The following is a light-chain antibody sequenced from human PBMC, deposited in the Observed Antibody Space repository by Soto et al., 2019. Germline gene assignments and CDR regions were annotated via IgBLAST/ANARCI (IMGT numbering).Light chain of an antibody. CDR1: SSDVGGYNY. CDR2: EVI. CDR3: SSYTGSSINTVV. J-gene: IGLJ2*01. V-gene: IGLV2-14*01. Sequence: QSALTQPASVSGSPGRSITISCTGTSSDVGGYNYVSWYQQHPGKAPKLMIFEVINRPSGVSNRFSGSKSGNTASLTISGLQAEDEADYYCSSYTGSSINTVVFGGGTQLTVL.